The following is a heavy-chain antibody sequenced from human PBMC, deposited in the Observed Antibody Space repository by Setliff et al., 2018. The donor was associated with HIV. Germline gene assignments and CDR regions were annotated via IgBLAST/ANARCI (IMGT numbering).Heavy chain of an antibody. CDR3: ARDGWDYYGSGTYPPLYYFDS. CDR2: IIPILATS. J-gene: IGHJ4*01. CDR1: GDTFRSYA. Sequence: ASVKVSCKASGDTFRSYAISWVRQAPGQGLEWMGRIIPILATSNYTQKFQGRVTITADKSTRTAYMELSSLRSEDTAVYYCARDGWDYYGSGTYPPLYYFDSWGQGTLVTVTS. D-gene: IGHD3-10*01. V-gene: IGHV1-69*06.